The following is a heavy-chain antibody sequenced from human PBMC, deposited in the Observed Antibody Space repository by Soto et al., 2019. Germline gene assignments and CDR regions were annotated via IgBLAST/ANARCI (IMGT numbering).Heavy chain of an antibody. J-gene: IGHJ4*02. CDR1: GYTFTSYY. Sequence: VSCKASGYTFTSYYMHWVRQAPGQGLEWMGIINPSGGSTSYAQKFQGRVTMTRDTSTSTVYMELSSLRSEDTAVYYCARGLRDSSGFYYVGFDYWGQGTLVTFSS. D-gene: IGHD3-22*01. CDR3: ARGLRDSSGFYYVGFDY. CDR2: INPSGGST. V-gene: IGHV1-46*01.